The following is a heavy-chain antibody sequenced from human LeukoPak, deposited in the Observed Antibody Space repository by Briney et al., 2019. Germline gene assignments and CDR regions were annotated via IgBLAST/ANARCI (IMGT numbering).Heavy chain of an antibody. D-gene: IGHD3-10*01. Sequence: PSQTLSLTCAVSGGSISSGGYSWSWIRQPPGKGLEWIGYIYHSGSTYYNPSLKSRVTISVDRSKNQFSLKLSSVTAADTAVYYCARAHQDPYYYGSGSYYNEPPLWYYGMDVWGQGTTVTVSS. V-gene: IGHV4-30-2*01. J-gene: IGHJ6*02. CDR3: ARAHQDPYYYGSGSYYNEPPLWYYGMDV. CDR2: IYHSGST. CDR1: GGSISSGGYS.